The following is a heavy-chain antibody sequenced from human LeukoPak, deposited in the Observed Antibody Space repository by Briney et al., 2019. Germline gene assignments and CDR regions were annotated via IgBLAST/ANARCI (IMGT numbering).Heavy chain of an antibody. CDR2: IYSGGST. V-gene: IGHV3-53*01. Sequence: PGGSLRLSCAASGFTVSSNYMSWVRQAPGKGLEWASVIYSGGSTYYADSVKGRFTISRDNSKNTLYLQMNSLRAEDTAVYYCARDSRARRFGEFLSRAAQYNWFDPWGQGTLVTVSS. D-gene: IGHD3-10*01. CDR3: ARDSRARRFGEFLSRAAQYNWFDP. J-gene: IGHJ5*02. CDR1: GFTVSSNY.